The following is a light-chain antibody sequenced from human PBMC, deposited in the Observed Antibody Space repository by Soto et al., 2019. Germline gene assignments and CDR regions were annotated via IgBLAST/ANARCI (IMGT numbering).Light chain of an antibody. CDR1: QGISSY. J-gene: IGKJ4*01. CDR2: AAS. V-gene: IGKV1-9*01. CDR3: QQLNNYSFHT. Sequence: DIQLTQSPSFLSASVGDRVTITCRASQGISSYLAWYQQKPGKAPKLLIYAASTLQSGVPSRFSGSGSGTEFTLTTSSLQSEDFATYYSQQLNNYSFHTFGGGTKVEIK.